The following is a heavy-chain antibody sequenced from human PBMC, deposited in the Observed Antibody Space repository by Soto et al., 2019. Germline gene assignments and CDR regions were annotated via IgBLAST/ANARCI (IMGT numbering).Heavy chain of an antibody. CDR3: ARYSYGTRYWFDP. D-gene: IGHD5-18*01. CDR2: IYYSGST. Sequence: SETLSLTCTVSGGSISSYYWSWIRQPPGKGLEWIGYIYYSGSTNYNPSLKSRVTISVDTSKNQFSLKLNSMTAADTAVYYCARYSYGTRYWFDPWGQGTLVTVS. CDR1: GGSISSYY. V-gene: IGHV4-59*08. J-gene: IGHJ5*02.